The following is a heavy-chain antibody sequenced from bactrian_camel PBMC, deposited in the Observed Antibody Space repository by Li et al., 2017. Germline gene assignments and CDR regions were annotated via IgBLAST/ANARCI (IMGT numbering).Heavy chain of an antibody. D-gene: IGHD1*01. J-gene: IGHJ6*01. Sequence: HVQLVESGGGLVQPGGSLRLSCAASGFTFSYYYMSWVRQAPGKGLEWVSSIHGTTTKTAYADSVKGRFTISRDNVKNTLYLQLNSLKTEDTAMYYCAEVAEGVASVLSPVGYWGQGTQVTVS. CDR3: AEVAEGVASVLSPVGY. CDR2: IHGTTTKT. V-gene: IGHV3-2*01. CDR1: GFTFSYYY.